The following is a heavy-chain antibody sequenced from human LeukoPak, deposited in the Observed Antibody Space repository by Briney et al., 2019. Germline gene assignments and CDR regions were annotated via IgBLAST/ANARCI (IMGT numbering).Heavy chain of an antibody. CDR2: IYPRDGST. J-gene: IGHJ4*02. Sequence: ASVKVSCKASGYTFTSNYIHGVRQAPGQGLEWMGMIYPRDGSTSYAQKFQGRVTVTRDTSTSTVHMELSSLRSEDTAVYYCARGQNKCLGHWGQGTLVTVSS. CDR1: GYTFTSNY. CDR3: ARGQNKCLGH. D-gene: IGHD2/OR15-2a*01. V-gene: IGHV1-46*01.